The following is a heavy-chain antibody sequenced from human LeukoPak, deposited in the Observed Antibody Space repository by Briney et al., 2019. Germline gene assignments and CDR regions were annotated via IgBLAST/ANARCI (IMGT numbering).Heavy chain of an antibody. D-gene: IGHD4-23*01. CDR1: GHTFTGYY. CDR2: INPNSGGT. J-gene: IGHJ4*02. Sequence: ASVKVSCKASGHTFTGYYMHWVRQAPGQGLEWMGWINPNSGGTNYAQKFQGRVTMTRDTSISTAYMELSRLRSDDTALYYCARDAPRFSYGGQGDYWGQGTLVTVSS. V-gene: IGHV1-2*02. CDR3: ARDAPRFSYGGQGDY.